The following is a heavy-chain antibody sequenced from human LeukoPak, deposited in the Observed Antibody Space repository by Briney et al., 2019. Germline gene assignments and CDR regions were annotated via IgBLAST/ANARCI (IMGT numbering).Heavy chain of an antibody. D-gene: IGHD2-15*01. CDR3: ARTSEGGVYCSGGSCYSNWFDP. CDR2: IYYSGST. CDR1: GGSISSSSYD. J-gene: IGHJ5*02. V-gene: IGHV4-39*01. Sequence: SETLSLTCTVSGGSISSSSYDWGWIRQPPGKGLEWIGSIYYSGSTYYNPSLKSRVTISVDTSKNQFSLKLSSVTAADTAVYYCARTSEGGVYCSGGSCYSNWFDPWGQGTLVTVSS.